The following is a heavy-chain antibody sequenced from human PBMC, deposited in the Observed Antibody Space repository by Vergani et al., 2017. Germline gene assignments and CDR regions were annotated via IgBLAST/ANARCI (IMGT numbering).Heavy chain of an antibody. Sequence: QVQLVQSGAEVKKPGASVKVSCKASGYTFTSYYMHWVRQAPGQGLEWMGIINHSGGSTSYAQKFQGRVTMTRETSTSPVYMELCSLRSEDTAVYSCDSGPLVRSWFDPWGQGTLVTVSS. CDR2: INHSGGST. CDR1: GYTFTSYY. CDR3: DSGPLVRSWFDP. J-gene: IGHJ5*02. D-gene: IGHD6-13*01. V-gene: IGHV1-46*03.